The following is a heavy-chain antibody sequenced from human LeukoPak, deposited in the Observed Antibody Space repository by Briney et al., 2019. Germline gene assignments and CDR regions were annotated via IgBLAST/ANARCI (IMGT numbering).Heavy chain of an antibody. V-gene: IGHV3-21*01. D-gene: IGHD3-22*01. CDR1: GFTFSSYS. J-gene: IGHJ6*02. Sequence: GGSLRLSCAASGFTFSSYSMNWVRQAPGKGLEWVSSISSSSSYIYYADSVKGRFTISRDNAKNSLYLQMNSLRAEDTAVYYCARDVGSFYDRTYYGMDVWGQGTTVTVSS. CDR3: ARDVGSFYDRTYYGMDV. CDR2: ISSSSSYI.